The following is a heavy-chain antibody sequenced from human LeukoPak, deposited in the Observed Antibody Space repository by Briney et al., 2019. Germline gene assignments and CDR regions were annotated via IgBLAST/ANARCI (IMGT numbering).Heavy chain of an antibody. CDR1: GGSISSGSYY. V-gene: IGHV4-61*02. J-gene: IGHJ3*02. Sequence: SQTLSLTCTVSGGSISSGSYYWSWIRQPAGKGLEWIERIYTSGSTNYNPSLKSRVTISVDTSKNQFSLKLSSVTAADTAVYYCARDPNYYDSSGYYYDDAFDIWGQGTMVTVSS. CDR2: IYTSGST. CDR3: ARDPNYYDSSGYYYDDAFDI. D-gene: IGHD3-22*01.